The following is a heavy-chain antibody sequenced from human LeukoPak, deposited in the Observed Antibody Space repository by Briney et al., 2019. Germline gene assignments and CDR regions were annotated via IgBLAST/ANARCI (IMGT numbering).Heavy chain of an antibody. CDR3: ASDGAAAGMFDY. CDR2: ISAYNGNT. V-gene: IGHV1-18*04. D-gene: IGHD6-13*01. J-gene: IGHJ4*02. Sequence: GASVKVSCKASGYTFTAYYIHGVRQAPRHGLEWKGWISAYNGNTNYAQKLQGRVTMTTDTSTSTAYMELRSLRSDDTAVYYCASDGAAAGMFDYWGQGTLVTVSS. CDR1: GYTFTAYY.